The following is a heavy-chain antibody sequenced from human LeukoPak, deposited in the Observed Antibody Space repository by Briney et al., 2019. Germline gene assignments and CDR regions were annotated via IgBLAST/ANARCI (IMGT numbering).Heavy chain of an antibody. CDR2: ISGGGGST. CDR1: GFTFSSYA. V-gene: IGHV3-23*01. J-gene: IGHJ6*02. D-gene: IGHD3-22*01. CDR3: AKDQNYYDSSGYYPLGYYYYYGMDV. Sequence: GGSLRLSCAASGFTFSSYAMSWVRQAPGKGLEWVPAISGGGGSTYYADSVKGRFTISRDNSKNTLYLQMNSLRAEDTAVYYCAKDQNYYDSSGYYPLGYYYYYGMDVWGQGTTVTVSS.